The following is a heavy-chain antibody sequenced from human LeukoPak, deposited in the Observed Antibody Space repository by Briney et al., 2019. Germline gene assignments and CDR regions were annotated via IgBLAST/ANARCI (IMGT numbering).Heavy chain of an antibody. Sequence: SQTLSLTCTVSGGSISSSDYFWSWIRQPPGKGLEWIGYIYYSGSTYYSPSLKSRVTISVDRSKNQFSPKLSSMTAADTAVYYCARVVPDYYYGMDVWGQGTTVTVSS. D-gene: IGHD2-2*01. CDR2: IYYSGST. J-gene: IGHJ6*02. CDR1: GGSISSSDYF. V-gene: IGHV4-30-4*01. CDR3: ARVVPDYYYGMDV.